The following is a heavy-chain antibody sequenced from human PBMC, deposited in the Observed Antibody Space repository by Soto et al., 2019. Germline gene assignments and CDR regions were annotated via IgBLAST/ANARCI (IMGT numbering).Heavy chain of an antibody. D-gene: IGHD6-6*01. V-gene: IGHV6-1*01. CDR2: TYYRSKWYN. CDR1: GDSVSSNSAA. J-gene: IGHJ6*02. Sequence: SQTLSLTCAISGDSVSSNSAAWNWIRQSPSRGVEWLGRTYYRSKWYNDYAVSVKSRITINPDTSKNQFSLQLNSVTPEDTSVYYSARGTYSSSSGRYYYYGMDVWGQGTTVTVSS. CDR3: ARGTYSSSSGRYYYYGMDV.